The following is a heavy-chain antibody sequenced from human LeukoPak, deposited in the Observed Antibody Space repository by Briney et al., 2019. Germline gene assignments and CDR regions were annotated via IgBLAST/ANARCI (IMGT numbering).Heavy chain of an antibody. J-gene: IGHJ6*02. V-gene: IGHV4-59*08. D-gene: IGHD1-14*01. CDR3: ARQAEDRSYYYYYYGMDV. Sequence: SETLSLTCTVSGGSISSYYWSWIRQPPGKGLEWIGYIYYSGSTNYNPSLKSRVTISVDTSKNQFSLKLSSVTAADTAVYYCARQAEDRSYYYYYYGMDVWGQGTTVTVS. CDR1: GGSISSYY. CDR2: IYYSGST.